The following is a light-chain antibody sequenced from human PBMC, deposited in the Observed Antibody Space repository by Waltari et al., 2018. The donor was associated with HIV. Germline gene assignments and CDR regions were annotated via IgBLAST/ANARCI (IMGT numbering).Light chain of an antibody. CDR3: QSYFASNDVI. CDR1: ALPKKY. CDR2: KDS. J-gene: IGLJ2*01. V-gene: IGLV3-25*03. Sequence: SYELTQPPSVSVSPGQTARITCSGDALPKKYAYWYQQKPGQAPVLVIDKDSERPSGIPGRFSGSSSGTIVTLTISGVQTEDEADYYCQSYFASNDVIFGGGTTLTVL.